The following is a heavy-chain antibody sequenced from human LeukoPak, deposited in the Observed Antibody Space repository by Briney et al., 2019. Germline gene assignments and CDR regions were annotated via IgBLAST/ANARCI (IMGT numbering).Heavy chain of an antibody. D-gene: IGHD3-22*01. Sequence: PGGSLRLSCAASGLTFSSYWMHWVRQVPGKGPVWVSRIDPDGTSTSYADSVKGRFTISRDSAKNTLYPQMNSLSAEDAAVYYCSAHETLIVVRPFDYWGQGTVVTVSS. CDR2: IDPDGTST. CDR3: SAHETLIVVRPFDY. CDR1: GLTFSSYW. J-gene: IGHJ4*02. V-gene: IGHV3-74*01.